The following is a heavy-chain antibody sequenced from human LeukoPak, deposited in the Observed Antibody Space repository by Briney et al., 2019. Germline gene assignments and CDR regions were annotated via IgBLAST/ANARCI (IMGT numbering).Heavy chain of an antibody. CDR1: GFTFSSYW. V-gene: IGHV3-74*01. CDR3: ARRNPELGKSYDY. J-gene: IGHJ4*02. CDR2: ISGDGTT. D-gene: IGHD7-27*01. Sequence: PGGPLRLSCAASGFTFSSYWMHWVRQPPGKGLVWVSRISGDGTTTYADSVKGRFTISRDNAKNTLFLQMNGLRAEDTAVYYCARRNPELGKSYDYWGQGTLVTVSS.